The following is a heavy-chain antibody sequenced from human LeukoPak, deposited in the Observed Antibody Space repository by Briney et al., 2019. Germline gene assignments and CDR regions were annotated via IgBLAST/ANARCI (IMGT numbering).Heavy chain of an antibody. Sequence: GGSLRLSCAASGFTFTSYSMNWVRQAPGKGLKWVSYISGSSSTIYYAASVKGRFTISRDNAKNSLYLQMNSLRDEDTAVYYCARETDSHNSIADAFDIWGQGTMVTVSS. CDR1: GFTFTSYS. J-gene: IGHJ3*02. CDR3: ARETDSHNSIADAFDI. D-gene: IGHD5-24*01. CDR2: ISGSSSTI. V-gene: IGHV3-48*02.